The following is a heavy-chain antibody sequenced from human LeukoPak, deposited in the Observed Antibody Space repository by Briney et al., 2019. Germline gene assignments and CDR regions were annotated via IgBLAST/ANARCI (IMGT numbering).Heavy chain of an antibody. CDR3: AKSGSGGVIVVVIPPFDY. CDR2: ISTSSSYI. J-gene: IGHJ4*02. CDR1: GFTFSSC. Sequence: GALRLSCAASGFTFSSCMNWVRQAPGKGLEWVSSISTSSSYIYYADSVKGRFTISRDNAKNSLYLQMNSLRAEDTAVYYCAKSGSGGVIVVVIPPFDYWGQGTLVTVSS. D-gene: IGHD3-22*01. V-gene: IGHV3-21*04.